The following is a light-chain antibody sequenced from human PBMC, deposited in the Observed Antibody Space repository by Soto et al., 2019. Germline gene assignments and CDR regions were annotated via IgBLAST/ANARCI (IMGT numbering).Light chain of an antibody. V-gene: IGLV1-40*01. Sequence: QSVLTQPPSVSGAPGQRVTISCTGSSSNIGAGYDVHWYLQLPGTAPKLLIHGNSNRPSGVPDRFSGSKSGTSASLAISGLQSEDEADYYCAAWDDSLNGWVFGGGTKLTVL. CDR2: GNS. CDR3: AAWDDSLNGWV. J-gene: IGLJ3*02. CDR1: SSNIGAGYD.